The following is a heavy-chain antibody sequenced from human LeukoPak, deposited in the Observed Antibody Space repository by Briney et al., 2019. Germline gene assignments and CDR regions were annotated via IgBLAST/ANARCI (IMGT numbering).Heavy chain of an antibody. CDR1: VGSISSGDYY. J-gene: IGHJ4*02. CDR3: ARGPEYSGYEC. CDR2: IYYSGST. Sequence: PSETLSLTCTVSVGSISSGDYYWSWSRQPPGGGVGWIGYIYYSGSTYYNPSLKSRVTITVDTSKNQFSLKLSSVTAADTAVYYCARGPEYSGYECWGQGTLVTVSS. D-gene: IGHD5-12*01. V-gene: IGHV4-30-4*08.